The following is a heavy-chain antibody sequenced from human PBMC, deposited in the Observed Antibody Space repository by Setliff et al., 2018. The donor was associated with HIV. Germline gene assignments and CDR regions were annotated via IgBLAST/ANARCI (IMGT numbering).Heavy chain of an antibody. CDR2: VFPDDSDT. Sequence: GESLKISCKGSGYSFTTLWIAWVRQMPGKGLEWMGMVFPDDSDTRYSPSFQGQVTISADKSISTAYLQWSSLKASDTAMYYCARVRDYYFDYWGQGTLVTVSS. CDR3: ARVRDYYFDY. V-gene: IGHV5-51*01. CDR1: GYSFTTLW. J-gene: IGHJ4*02.